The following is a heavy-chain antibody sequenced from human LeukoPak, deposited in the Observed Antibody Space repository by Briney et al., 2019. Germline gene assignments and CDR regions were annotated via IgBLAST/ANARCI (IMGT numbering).Heavy chain of an antibody. CDR2: ISGGSTYT. V-gene: IGHV3-11*06. J-gene: IGHJ6*02. D-gene: IGHD3-3*01. CDR3: ARSLISAVIGMDV. Sequence: GGSLRHSCAGSGFTFKDYYLNWIHQAPGHGLEWVSCISGGSTYTNYANSVKGRFTISRDNARNSLFLQMNSLTAEDTAIYYCARSLISAVIGMDVWGQGTAVTVSS. CDR1: GFTFKDYY.